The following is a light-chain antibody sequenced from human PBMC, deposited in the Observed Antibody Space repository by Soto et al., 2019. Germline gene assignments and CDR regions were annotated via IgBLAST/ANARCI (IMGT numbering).Light chain of an antibody. CDR2: EVS. CDR1: SSDVGAYTY. V-gene: IGLV2-14*01. CDR3: SSYTTSNTLV. J-gene: IGLJ2*01. Sequence: QAVVTQPASVSGSPGQSITISCTGTSSDVGAYTYVSWYQQHPGKAPKLMIFEVSDRPSGVSNRFSGSKSGNTASLTISGLQAEDEADYYSSSYTTSNTLVFGGGTKLTVL.